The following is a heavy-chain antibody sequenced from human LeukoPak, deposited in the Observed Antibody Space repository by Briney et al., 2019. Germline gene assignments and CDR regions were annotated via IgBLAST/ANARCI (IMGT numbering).Heavy chain of an antibody. CDR2: ISSSGSTI. CDR3: ASRIAVAGNFDY. D-gene: IGHD6-19*01. J-gene: IGHJ4*02. CDR1: GFTFSSYE. V-gene: IGHV3-48*03. Sequence: GGSLRLSCAASGFTFSSYEMNWVRQAPGKGLEWVSYISSSGSTIYYADSVKGRFTISRDNAKNSLYLQMNSLRAEDTAVYYCASRIAVAGNFDYWGQGTLVTVSS.